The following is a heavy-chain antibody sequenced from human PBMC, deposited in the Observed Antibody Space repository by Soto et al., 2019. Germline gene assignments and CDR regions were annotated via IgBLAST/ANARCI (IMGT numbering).Heavy chain of an antibody. D-gene: IGHD3-10*01. CDR2: ISTTGTSP. CDR1: GFSSSNYE. J-gene: IGHJ3*01. V-gene: IGHV3-48*03. CDR3: ARDGHRGPSDAFDV. Sequence: PGGSLRLSCTASGFSSSNYEMNWIRQAPGKGLEWVSHISTTGTSPYYADSVRGRFTVSRATANNSIYLQMNSLRAEDTALYYCARDGHRGPSDAFDVWGQGTMVTVSS.